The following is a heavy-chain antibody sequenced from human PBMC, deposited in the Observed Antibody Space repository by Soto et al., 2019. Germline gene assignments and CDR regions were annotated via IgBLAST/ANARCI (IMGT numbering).Heavy chain of an antibody. CDR1: GFTFSSYD. Sequence: GGSLRLSCAASGFTFSSYDMHWVRQATGKGLEWVSAIGTAGDTYYPGSVKGRFTISRENAKNSLYLQMNSLRAGDTAVYYCARGRVRGVIRYYYYGMDVWGQGTTVTVSS. V-gene: IGHV3-13*01. D-gene: IGHD3-10*01. CDR3: ARGRVRGVIRYYYYGMDV. CDR2: IGTAGDT. J-gene: IGHJ6*02.